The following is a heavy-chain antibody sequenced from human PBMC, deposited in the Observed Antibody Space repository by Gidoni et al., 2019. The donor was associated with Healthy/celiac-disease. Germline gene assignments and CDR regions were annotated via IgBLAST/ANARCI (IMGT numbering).Heavy chain of an antibody. V-gene: IGHV5-51*01. CDR3: ARHPEDPAAGTIIFDY. D-gene: IGHD6-13*01. CDR1: GYSFTSYW. Sequence: EVQLVQSGAEVKKPGESLKISCKGSGYSFTSYWIGWVRQMPGNGLEWMGIIYPGDSDTRYSPSFQGQVTISADKSISTAYLQWSSLKASDTAMYYCARHPEDPAAGTIIFDYWGQGTLVTVSS. CDR2: IYPGDSDT. J-gene: IGHJ4*02.